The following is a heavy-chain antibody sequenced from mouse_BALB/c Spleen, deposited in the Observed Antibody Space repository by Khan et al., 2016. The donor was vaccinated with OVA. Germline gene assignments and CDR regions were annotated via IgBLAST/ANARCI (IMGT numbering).Heavy chain of an antibody. J-gene: IGHJ3*01. CDR2: INPSNGYT. CDR1: GYAFTSYT. D-gene: IGHD2-14*01. V-gene: IGHV1-4*01. CDR3: VRDGAYHRNDGWFAY. Sequence: QVQLKQSGAELARPGASVKMSCKASGYAFTSYTIHWIKKRPGQGLEWIGYINPSNGYTNYNQKFKDKATLTTDKSSTKAYLQLSSLTSDDSAIYNCVRDGAYHRNDGWFAYWGQGTLSLSLQ.